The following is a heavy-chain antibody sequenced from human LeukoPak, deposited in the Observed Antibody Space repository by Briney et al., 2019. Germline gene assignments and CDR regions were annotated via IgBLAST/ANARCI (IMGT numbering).Heavy chain of an antibody. CDR3: ARGPLYSSGWNPFDY. CDR2: TRNKANSYTT. Sequence: GGSLRLSCAASGFTFSDHYMDWVRQAPGKGLEWVGRTRNKANSYTTEYAASVKGRFTISRDDSKNSLYLQMNSLKTEDTAVYYCARGPLYSSGWNPFDYWGQGTLVTVSS. CDR1: GFTFSDHY. J-gene: IGHJ4*02. V-gene: IGHV3-72*01. D-gene: IGHD6-19*01.